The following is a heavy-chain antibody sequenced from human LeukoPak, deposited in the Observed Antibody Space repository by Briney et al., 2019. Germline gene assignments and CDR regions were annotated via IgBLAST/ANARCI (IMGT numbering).Heavy chain of an antibody. CDR1: GYTLTELS. D-gene: IGHD3-22*01. Sequence: ASVKVSCKVSGYTLTELSMHWVRQAPGKGLEWMGGFDPEDGETIYAQKFQGRVTMTEDTSTDTAYMELSSLRSEDTAVYYCATQRITMIVVPQSPYYGMDVWGRGTTVTVSS. CDR2: FDPEDGET. V-gene: IGHV1-24*01. J-gene: IGHJ6*02. CDR3: ATQRITMIVVPQSPYYGMDV.